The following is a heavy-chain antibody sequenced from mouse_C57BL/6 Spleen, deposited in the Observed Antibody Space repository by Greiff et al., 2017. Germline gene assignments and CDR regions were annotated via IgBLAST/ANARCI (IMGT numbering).Heavy chain of an antibody. Sequence: QVQLQQPGAELVKPGASVKMSCKASGYTFTSYWITWVKQRPGQGLEWIGDIYPGSGSTNYNEKFKSKATLTVDTSSSTAYKQLSSLTSADSAVYYCARKDDYSHYAMDYWGPGTSVTVSS. D-gene: IGHD2-4*01. CDR1: GYTFTSYW. J-gene: IGHJ4*01. CDR2: IYPGSGST. V-gene: IGHV1-55*01. CDR3: ARKDDYSHYAMDY.